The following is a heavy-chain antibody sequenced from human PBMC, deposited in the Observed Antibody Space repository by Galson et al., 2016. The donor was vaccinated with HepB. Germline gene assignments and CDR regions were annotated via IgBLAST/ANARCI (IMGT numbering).Heavy chain of an antibody. D-gene: IGHD1-14*01. J-gene: IGHJ6*04. CDR2: ISLNSNEK. CDR1: GFTFDHYA. CDR3: AKDVGALSPVAKKTYFYFYGMAA. Sequence: SLRLSCATSGFTFDHYAMHWVRQPPGKGLEWVAGISLNSNEKHYVASVKGRSTISRDNGQNSLYLEMNSLGVDDTALYYCAKDVGALSPVAKKTYFYFYGMAAWGKGTTVIVSA. V-gene: IGHV3-9*01.